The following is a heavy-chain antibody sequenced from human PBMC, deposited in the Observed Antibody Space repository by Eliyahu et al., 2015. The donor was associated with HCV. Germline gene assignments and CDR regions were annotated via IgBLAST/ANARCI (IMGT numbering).Heavy chain of an antibody. CDR1: GGTFSSFA. V-gene: IGHV1-69*18. CDR3: AGDRSGRYHD. J-gene: IGHJ4*02. Sequence: QVQLVQSGAEVKKPGSSVKVPCKASGGTFSSFAITWVRQAPGQGLECMGKIIPMFGPGTYAQKFEGRVTITADSSTNTAYMELSSLRSDDTAIYYCAGDRSGRYHDWGQGTLXTVSS. CDR2: IIPMFGPG. D-gene: IGHD1-26*01.